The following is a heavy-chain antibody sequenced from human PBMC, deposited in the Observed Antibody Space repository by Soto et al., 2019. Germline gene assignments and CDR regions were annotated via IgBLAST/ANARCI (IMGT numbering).Heavy chain of an antibody. V-gene: IGHV3-30*03. CDR3: VRDNGDLVVVTSSPGHGFYX. J-gene: IGHJ5*02. D-gene: IGHD2-21*02. Sequence: GGSLRLSCVASGFNFSDHGMHWVRQAPGKGLEWVSGISYGGTYKHYVYSVKGRFAISRDNSIITMSLQMNNLRLDDSALYYCVRDNGDLVVVTSSPGHGFYXWGRGTLVTVSX. CDR2: ISYGGTYK. CDR1: GFNFSDHG.